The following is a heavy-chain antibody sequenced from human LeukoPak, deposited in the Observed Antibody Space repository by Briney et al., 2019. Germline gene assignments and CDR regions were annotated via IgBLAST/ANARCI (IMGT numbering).Heavy chain of an antibody. D-gene: IGHD5-24*01. CDR3: ARVSVGYKPLLIDY. CDR2: INPNSGGT. Sequence: ASVKVSCKASGYTFTGYYMHWVRQAPGQGLEWMGWINPNSGGTNYAQKFQGRVTMTRDTSISTAYMELSRLRSDDTAVYYCARVSVGYKPLLIDYWGQGTLVTVSS. J-gene: IGHJ4*02. V-gene: IGHV1-2*02. CDR1: GYTFTGYY.